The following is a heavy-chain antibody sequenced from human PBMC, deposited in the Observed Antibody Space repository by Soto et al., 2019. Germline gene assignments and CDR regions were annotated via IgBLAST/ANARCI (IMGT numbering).Heavy chain of an antibody. J-gene: IGHJ6*02. CDR2: ISRSGDIT. CDR3: AKGGFWVHYGMDV. Sequence: EVQLLESGGALAQPGGSLRLSCAASGSTFSAFCMNWVRQAPGKGLEWDSAISRSGDITYYADSVKGRFTISRDNSKNTLYLEMNSLTGDDTAVYYCAKGGFWVHYGMDVWGQGTTVIVSS. D-gene: IGHD2-15*01. V-gene: IGHV3-23*01. CDR1: GSTFSAFC.